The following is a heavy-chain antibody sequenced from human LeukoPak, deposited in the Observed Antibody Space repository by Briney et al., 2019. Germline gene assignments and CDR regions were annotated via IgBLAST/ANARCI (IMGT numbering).Heavy chain of an antibody. J-gene: IGHJ4*02. Sequence: SGPTLVKPTQTLTXTCTFSGFSLRTTGVGVGWIRQPPGKALEWLALIYWDDDKRHSPSLRSRLTITKDTSKNQVVLTLTYMDPVDTATYYCARLIEQYGDYRTLDYWGQGTLVTVSS. CDR2: IYWDDDK. V-gene: IGHV2-5*02. D-gene: IGHD4-17*01. CDR3: ARLIEQYGDYRTLDY. CDR1: GFSLRTTGVG.